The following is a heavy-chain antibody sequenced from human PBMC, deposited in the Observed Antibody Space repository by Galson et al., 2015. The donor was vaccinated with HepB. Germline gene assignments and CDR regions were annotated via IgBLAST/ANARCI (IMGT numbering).Heavy chain of an antibody. CDR3: ARDLFSSSWYSGVWYFDL. CDR2: INHSGST. D-gene: IGHD6-13*01. V-gene: IGHV4-34*01. J-gene: IGHJ2*01. CDR1: GGSFSGSF. Sequence: SETLSLTCTVYGGSFSGSFWSFIRQPPGKGLEWIGEINHSGSTNYNPSLKSRVTISVDTSKNQFSLKLSSVTAADTAVYYCARDLFSSSWYSGVWYFDLWGRGTLVTVSS.